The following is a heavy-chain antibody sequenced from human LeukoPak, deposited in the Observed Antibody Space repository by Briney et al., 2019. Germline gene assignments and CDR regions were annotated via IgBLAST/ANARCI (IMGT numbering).Heavy chain of an antibody. CDR2: VYSGST. J-gene: IGHJ4*02. Sequence: SETLSLTCSVSGGSISSYYWSWIRQPPGKGLEWIGYVYSGSTDYNPSLRSRVTISVDMSRNQFSLQLSSVTAADTAVYYCARGFEYNYRYTFGYWGQGTLVTVSS. D-gene: IGHD5-18*01. V-gene: IGHV4-59*01. CDR3: ARGFEYNYRYTFGY. CDR1: GGSISSYY.